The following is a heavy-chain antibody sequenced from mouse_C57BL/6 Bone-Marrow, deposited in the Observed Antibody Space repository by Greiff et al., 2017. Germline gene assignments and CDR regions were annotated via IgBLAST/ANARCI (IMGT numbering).Heavy chain of an antibody. V-gene: IGHV1-69*01. CDR1: GYTFTSYW. D-gene: IGHD1-1*01. J-gene: IGHJ3*01. Sequence: QVQLQQPGAELVMPGASVKLSCKASGYTFTSYWMHWVKQRPGQGLEWIGEIDPSDSYTNYNQKFKGKSTLTVDKSSSTADMQLSSLTSEDSAVYYCARRYYGFAYWGQGTLVTVSA. CDR3: ARRYYGFAY. CDR2: IDPSDSYT.